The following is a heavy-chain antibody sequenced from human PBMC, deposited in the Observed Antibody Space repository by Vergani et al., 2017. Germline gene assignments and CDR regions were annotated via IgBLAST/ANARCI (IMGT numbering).Heavy chain of an antibody. D-gene: IGHD2-2*02. CDR2: IYHSGST. CDR3: ARAWRVPAAKPAARPPTAFDI. J-gene: IGHJ3*02. V-gene: IGHV4-4*02. Sequence: QVQLQESGPGLVKPSGTLSLTCAVSGGSISSSNWWSWVRQPPGKGLEWIGEIYHSGSTNYNPSLKSRVTISVDTSKNQFSLKLSSVTAADTAVYYCARAWRVPAAKPAARPPTAFDIWGQGTMVTVSS. CDR1: GGSISSSNW.